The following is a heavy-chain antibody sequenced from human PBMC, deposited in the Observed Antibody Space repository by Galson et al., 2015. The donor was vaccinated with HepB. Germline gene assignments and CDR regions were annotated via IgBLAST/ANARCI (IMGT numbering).Heavy chain of an antibody. CDR3: ARGLAVRRHVNSMYYINR. D-gene: IGHD2-8*01. J-gene: IGHJ4*02. CDR1: GYTFTSYG. V-gene: IGHV1-18*01. Sequence: SVKVSCKALGYTFTSYGISWVRQAPGQGLEWVAWSSGYSSNRESSQKFEGRVTVTTDTSTGTAYLELRSLRSEDTAVYYCARGLAVRRHVNSMYYINRWGPGTLVTVSS. CDR2: SSGYSSNR.